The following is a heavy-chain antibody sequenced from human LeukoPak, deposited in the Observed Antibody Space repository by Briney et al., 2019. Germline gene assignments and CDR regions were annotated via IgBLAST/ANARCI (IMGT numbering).Heavy chain of an antibody. V-gene: IGHV1-46*01. J-gene: IGHJ4*02. CDR1: GYSFSTHW. D-gene: IGHD1-26*01. CDR2: INPSGGFT. CDR3: ARDQRYSRSSPGY. Sequence: GASVKVSCKASGYSFSTHWMHWVRQAPGQGLEWMGIINPSGGFTSYAQKLQGRVTMTTDTSTSTAYMELRSLRSDDTAVYYCARDQRYSRSSPGYWGQGTLVTVSS.